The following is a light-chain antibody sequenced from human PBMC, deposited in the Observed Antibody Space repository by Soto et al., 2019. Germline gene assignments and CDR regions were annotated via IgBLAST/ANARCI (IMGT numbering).Light chain of an antibody. Sequence: DLPMTQSPSALSASLGDRVTITCRASQSITNYLNWYQHKPGQAPNLLIYAASTLQAGVPSRFRGSGSGTDFTLTISSLQPEDFATYFCQQSNSSPPTFGGGTKVDIK. V-gene: IGKV1-39*01. CDR1: QSITNY. CDR3: QQSNSSPPT. J-gene: IGKJ4*01. CDR2: AAS.